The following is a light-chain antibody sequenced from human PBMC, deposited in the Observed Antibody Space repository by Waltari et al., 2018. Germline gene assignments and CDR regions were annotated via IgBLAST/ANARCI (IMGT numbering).Light chain of an antibody. V-gene: IGLV2-14*03. CDR3: SSYTTSSTVYV. CDR1: SSDVGTYDY. CDR2: DVT. Sequence: QSALTQPASVSGSPGQSITISCTGTSSDVGTYDYVSWYQQHPGKAPKLMIYDVTKRPSGIANRFSGSKSGNTASLTISVLQAEDEADYYCSSYTTSSTVYVFGTGTKVTVL. J-gene: IGLJ1*01.